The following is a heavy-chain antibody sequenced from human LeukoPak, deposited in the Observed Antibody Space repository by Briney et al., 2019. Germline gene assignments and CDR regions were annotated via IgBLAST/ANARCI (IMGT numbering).Heavy chain of an antibody. D-gene: IGHD6-6*01. CDR2: IIPILGIA. CDR1: GRTFTSYA. Sequence: ASVTVSYKASGRTFTSYAISWVRQAPGQGLEWMGRIIPILGIANYAQKFQGRVTITADKSTSTAYMELSSLRSEDTAVYYCATARPATNYFDYWGQGTLVTVSS. V-gene: IGHV1-69*04. CDR3: ATARPATNYFDY. J-gene: IGHJ4*02.